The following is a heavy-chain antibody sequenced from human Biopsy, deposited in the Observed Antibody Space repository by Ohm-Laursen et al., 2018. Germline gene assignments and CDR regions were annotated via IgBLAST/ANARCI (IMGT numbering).Heavy chain of an antibody. Sequence: SETLSLTCAVSGVSISSYFWSWIRQPLGKGLEWIGYVSYSGNTKYNPSLKSRVIISADTSKNQFPLKLSSVTAADTAMYYCAAYYDDSSGYFYAFHYWGQGTLVTVSS. D-gene: IGHD3-22*01. CDR3: AAYYDDSSGYFYAFHY. CDR2: VSYSGNT. J-gene: IGHJ4*02. CDR1: GVSISSYF. V-gene: IGHV4-59*08.